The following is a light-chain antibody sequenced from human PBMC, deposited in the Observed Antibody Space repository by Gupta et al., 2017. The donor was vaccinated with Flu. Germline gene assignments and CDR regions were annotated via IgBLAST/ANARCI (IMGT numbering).Light chain of an antibody. J-gene: IGKJ4*01. CDR1: QSLNRGS. V-gene: IGKV3-20*01. CDR3: QQDERSPLT. CDR2: GVS. Sequence: GERATLSCRASQSLNRGSLAWYQQRPGQAPRLIIHGVSSRATGIPDRFSGSGSGTDFTLTINSLEPEDFAVYYCQQDERSPLTFGGGTKVEIK.